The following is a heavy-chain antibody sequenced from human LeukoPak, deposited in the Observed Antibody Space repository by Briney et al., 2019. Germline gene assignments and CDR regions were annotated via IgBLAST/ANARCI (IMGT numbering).Heavy chain of an antibody. V-gene: IGHV3-11*01. CDR3: ARDRGWIRDY. CDR2: LNPTATSV. D-gene: IGHD2-2*03. J-gene: IGHJ4*02. Sequence: GGSLRLSCVASGFALINYNMIWVRQAPGKEPEWISILNPTATSVMYADSLKGRFSVSRDNAKNTFFLHMNRLRVEDTAMYYCARDRGWIRDYWGRGTPVTVSS. CDR1: GFALINYN.